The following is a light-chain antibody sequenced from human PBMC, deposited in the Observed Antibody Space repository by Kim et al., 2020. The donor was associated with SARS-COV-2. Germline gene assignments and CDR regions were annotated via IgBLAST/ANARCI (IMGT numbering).Light chain of an antibody. V-gene: IGKV3-11*01. CDR2: DAS. Sequence: LSPGERAPPSCRASQSGSSNLAWYQQKPGQAPRLLIYDASNRATDIPARFSGSGSGTDFTLTISSLEPEDFAVYYCQQRGNWPLTFGGGTKVDIK. CDR3: QQRGNWPLT. CDR1: QSGSSN. J-gene: IGKJ4*02.